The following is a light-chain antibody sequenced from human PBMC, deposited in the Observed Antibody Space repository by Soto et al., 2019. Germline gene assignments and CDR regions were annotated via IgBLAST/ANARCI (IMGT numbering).Light chain of an antibody. J-gene: IGLJ1*01. CDR2: EVS. Sequence: QSVMTQPPSVSAAPGQKVTISCSGSSSNIGGNSVSWYQQLPGTAPKLLIYEVSKRPSGVPDRFSGSKSGSTASLTVSGLQTEDEADYYFNSYVAGSNVFGTGTKLTVL. V-gene: IGLV1-51*01. CDR1: SSNIGGNS. CDR3: NSYVAGSNV.